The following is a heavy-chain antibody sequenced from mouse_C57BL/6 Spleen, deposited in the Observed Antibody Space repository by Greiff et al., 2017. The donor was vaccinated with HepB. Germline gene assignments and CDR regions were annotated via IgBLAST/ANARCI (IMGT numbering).Heavy chain of an antibody. CDR3: ARRGYYDGGFDY. Sequence: QVQLQQSGAELVKPGASVKISCKASGYAFSSYWMNWVKQRPGKGLEWIGQIYPGDGDTNYNEKFKSKATLTVDTSSSTAYMQLSSLTSEDSAVYYCARRGYYDGGFDYWGQGTTLTVSS. CDR1: GYAFSSYW. V-gene: IGHV1-80*01. D-gene: IGHD1-1*01. J-gene: IGHJ2*01. CDR2: IYPGDGDT.